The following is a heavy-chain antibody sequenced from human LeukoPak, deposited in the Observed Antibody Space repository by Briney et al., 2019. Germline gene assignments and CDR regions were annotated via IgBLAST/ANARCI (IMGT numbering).Heavy chain of an antibody. V-gene: IGHV3-53*01. CDR2: IYSGGST. CDR3: ARGWFGELFIRY. CDR1: GFTVSSNY. D-gene: IGHD3-10*01. J-gene: IGHJ4*02. Sequence: GGSLRLSCAASGFTVSSNYMSWVRQAPGKGLEWVSVIYSGGSTYYADSVKGRFTISRDNSKNTLYLQMNSLRAEDTAVYYCARGWFGELFIRYWGQGTLVTVSS.